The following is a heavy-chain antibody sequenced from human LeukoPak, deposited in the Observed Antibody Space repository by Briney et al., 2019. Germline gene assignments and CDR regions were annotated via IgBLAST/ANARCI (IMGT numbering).Heavy chain of an antibody. CDR3: ARDRGIAYAFDI. V-gene: IGHV3-30-3*01. CDR2: ISYDGSNK. D-gene: IGHD6-13*01. J-gene: IGHJ3*02. Sequence: PGRSLRLSCAASGFTFSSYAMHWVRQAPGKGLEWVAVISYDGSNKYYADSVKGRFTISRDNAKNSLFLQMNSLRAEDTAVYYCARDRGIAYAFDIWGQGTMVTVSS. CDR1: GFTFSSYA.